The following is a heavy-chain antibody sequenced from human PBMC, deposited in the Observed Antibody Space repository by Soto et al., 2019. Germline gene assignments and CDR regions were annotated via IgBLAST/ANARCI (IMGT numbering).Heavy chain of an antibody. CDR1: GFTFSGYG. J-gene: IGHJ4*02. CDR3: ATDPHGSGSYLYYFDY. CDR2: ISYDGSNK. D-gene: IGHD3-10*01. V-gene: IGHV3-30*03. Sequence: PGGSLRLSCAASGFTFSGYGMHWVRQAPGKGLEWVALISYDGSNKYYADSVKGRFTISRDNSMNTLYLQMNSLRPEDTAVYYCATDPHGSGSYLYYFDYWGQGTLVTVYS.